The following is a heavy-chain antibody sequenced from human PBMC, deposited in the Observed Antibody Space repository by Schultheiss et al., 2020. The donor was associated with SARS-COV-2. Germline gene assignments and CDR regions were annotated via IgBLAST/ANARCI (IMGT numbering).Heavy chain of an antibody. CDR3: ASSLRYFDWLLDY. J-gene: IGHJ4*02. V-gene: IGHV3-48*04. D-gene: IGHD3-9*01. CDR2: ISSSGSTI. Sequence: GESLKISCAASGFTFSSYGMHWVRQAPGKGLEWVSYISSSGSTIYYADSVKGRFTISRDNAKNSLYLQMNSLRAEDTAVYYCASSLRYFDWLLDYWGQGTLVTVSS. CDR1: GFTFSSYG.